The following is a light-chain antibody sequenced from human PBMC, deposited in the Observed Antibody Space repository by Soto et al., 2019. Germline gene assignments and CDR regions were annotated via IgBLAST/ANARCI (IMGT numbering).Light chain of an antibody. CDR3: EEYNSYSYT. CDR2: KAS. Sequence: DIQMTQSPSTLSASVGDRVTITCLASQSISSRLAWYQQKPGKAPKLLLYKASSLESGVPSRFSGSGSGTDFTLTNSSLQPNDFANYYCEEYNSYSYTFGQGTKLEIK. J-gene: IGKJ2*01. V-gene: IGKV1-5*03. CDR1: QSISSR.